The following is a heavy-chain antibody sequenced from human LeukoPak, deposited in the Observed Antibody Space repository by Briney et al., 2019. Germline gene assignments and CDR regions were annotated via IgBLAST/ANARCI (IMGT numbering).Heavy chain of an antibody. J-gene: IGHJ6*03. V-gene: IGHV3-48*01. CDR2: ISNIVDTI. CDR1: GFIFSSHS. Sequence: GGSLRLSCAASGFIFSSHSMNWVRQAPGKGLEWVSYISNIVDTIYYADSVKGRFTISRDNSKDPLYLQMNSLRAEDTAVYYCVKGPGREWEPEYYYYYYMDVWGKGTTVTISS. D-gene: IGHD1-26*01. CDR3: VKGPGREWEPEYYYYYYMDV.